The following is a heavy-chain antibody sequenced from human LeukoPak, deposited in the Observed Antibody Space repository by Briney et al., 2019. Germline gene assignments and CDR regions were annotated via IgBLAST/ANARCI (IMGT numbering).Heavy chain of an antibody. CDR3: ARGTAAAAGIDY. D-gene: IGHD6-13*01. CDR1: GFTFSSYW. J-gene: IGHJ4*02. V-gene: IGHV3-74*01. Sequence: GGSLSLSCAASGFTFSSYWMHWVRQAPGKGLVWVSHIDSVGSGTTYGDSAKGRFTISRDNAKNTLYLQMNSLRAEDTAVYYCARGTAAAAGIDYWGQGILVTVSS. CDR2: IDSVGSGT.